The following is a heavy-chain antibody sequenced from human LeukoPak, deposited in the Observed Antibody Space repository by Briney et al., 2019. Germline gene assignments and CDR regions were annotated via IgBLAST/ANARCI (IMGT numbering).Heavy chain of an antibody. J-gene: IGHJ4*02. CDR1: GASISSYY. CDR3: ARDPLAGYFDY. V-gene: IGHV4-4*07. Sequence: SETLSLTCTVSGASISSYYWSWIRQPAGKGLEFIGRMYTSGNTNYSPSLKSRVTISVDKSKNQFSLKLSSVTAADTAVYYCARDPLAGYFDYWGQGALVTVSS. CDR2: MYTSGNT.